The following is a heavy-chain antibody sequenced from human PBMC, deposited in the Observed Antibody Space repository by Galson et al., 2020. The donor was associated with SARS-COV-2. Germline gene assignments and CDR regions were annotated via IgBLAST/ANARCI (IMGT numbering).Heavy chain of an antibody. CDR1: GFTFSSYG. CDR2: ISYDGSNT. D-gene: IGHD6-13*01. J-gene: IGHJ4*02. CDR3: ARDQKARLSIAAAGSRPTDY. Sequence: GESLKISCAASGFTFSSYGMHWVRQAPGKGLEWVAVISYDGSNTYYEDSVKGRFTISRDNSKNTLYLQMNSLRADDTAVYYCARDQKARLSIAAAGSRPTDYWGQGTLVTVSS. V-gene: IGHV3-30*03.